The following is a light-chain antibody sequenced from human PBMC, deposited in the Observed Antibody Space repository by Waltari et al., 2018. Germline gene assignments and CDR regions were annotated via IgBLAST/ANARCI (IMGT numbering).Light chain of an antibody. CDR3: SSYISSDTLEL. CDR1: SSDVGGYNY. Sequence: HSALTQPASVSGSPGQSITISCTGTSSDVGGYNYVSWYQQHPGKAPKLLIYDVSKRPSGVFNRFAGSKSGNTASLTISGLQAEDEADYCCSSYISSDTLELFGGGTSLTVL. V-gene: IGLV2-14*03. CDR2: DVS. J-gene: IGLJ2*01.